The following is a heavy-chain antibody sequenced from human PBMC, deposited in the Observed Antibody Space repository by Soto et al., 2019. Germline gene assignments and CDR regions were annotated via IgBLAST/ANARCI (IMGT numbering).Heavy chain of an antibody. CDR2: IYYSGSI. D-gene: IGHD6-19*01. V-gene: IGHV4-30-4*01. CDR3: AARRLVAGPYYFDY. CDR1: GGSISSGDFH. Sequence: QVQLRESGPGLVKPSQTLSLTCTVSGGSISSGDFHWSWIRQPPGKGLEWIGHIYYSGSISYNPSLRSRVSISIDTSKNQFSLKLSSATAADTAVHYCAARRLVAGPYYFDYWGQGTLVTVSS. J-gene: IGHJ4*02.